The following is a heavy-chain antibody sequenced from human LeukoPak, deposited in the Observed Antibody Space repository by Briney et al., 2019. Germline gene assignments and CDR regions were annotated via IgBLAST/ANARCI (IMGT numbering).Heavy chain of an antibody. V-gene: IGHV1-2*02. CDR3: ARDWGWHSSGWSIHYDP. CDR1: GYTFTGYY. Sequence: GASVKVSCKASGYTFTGYYMHWVRQAPGQGLEWMGWINPNSGGTNYAQKFQGRVTMTRDTSISTAYMELSRLRSDDTAVYYCARDWGWHSSGWSIHYDPWGQGTLVTVSS. CDR2: INPNSGGT. J-gene: IGHJ5*02. D-gene: IGHD6-19*01.